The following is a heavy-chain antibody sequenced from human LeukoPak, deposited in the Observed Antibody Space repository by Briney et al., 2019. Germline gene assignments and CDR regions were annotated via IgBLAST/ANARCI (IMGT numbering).Heavy chain of an antibody. Sequence: GGSLRLSCAASGFTFSSYAMHWVRQAPGKGLEWVAVISYDGSNKYYADSVKGRFTISRDNSKNTLYLQMNSLRAEDTAVYYCAREPNGLPDYWGQGTLVTVSS. D-gene: IGHD2-8*01. CDR3: AREPNGLPDY. J-gene: IGHJ4*02. CDR2: ISYDGSNK. V-gene: IGHV3-30-3*01. CDR1: GFTFSSYA.